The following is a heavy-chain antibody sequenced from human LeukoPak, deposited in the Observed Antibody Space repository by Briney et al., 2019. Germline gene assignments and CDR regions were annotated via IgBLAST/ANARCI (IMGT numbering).Heavy chain of an antibody. D-gene: IGHD3-22*01. Sequence: PSETLSLTCTVSGGSINNYYWTWIRQPPGKGLEWIGDIHYSGSTNYNPSLKSRVTISVDTSKNQFSLKLSSVTAADTAVYYCARGYYDSSGYLISYNWFDPWGQGTLVTVSS. J-gene: IGHJ5*02. V-gene: IGHV4-59*01. CDR3: ARGYYDSSGYLISYNWFDP. CDR2: IHYSGST. CDR1: GGSINNYY.